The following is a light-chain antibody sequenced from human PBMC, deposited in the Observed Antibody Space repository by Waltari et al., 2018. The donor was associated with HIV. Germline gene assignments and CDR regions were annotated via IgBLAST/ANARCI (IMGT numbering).Light chain of an antibody. V-gene: IGKV1-33*01. CDR1: QDINNH. CDR2: DAS. CDR3: QQYNDLPLT. J-gene: IGKJ4*01. Sequence: DIQMTQSPSSLSASVGDRVTITGQASQDINNHVNWFQQKPGEAPKLLIYDASNLEAGVPSRFSGSGIMTQFTFTINSLQPGDTATYYCQQYNDLPLTFGGGTKVEIK.